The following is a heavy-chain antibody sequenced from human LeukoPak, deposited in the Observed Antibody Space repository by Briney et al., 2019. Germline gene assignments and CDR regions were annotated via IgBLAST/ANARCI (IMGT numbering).Heavy chain of an antibody. D-gene: IGHD6-13*01. CDR1: GYTFTSYD. J-gene: IGHJ5*02. V-gene: IGHV1-8*01. CDR3: ARGDPAAAVDLDP. Sequence: GASVKVSCKASGYTFTSYDINWVRQATGQGLEWMGWMNPNSGNTGYAQKFQGRVTMTKNTSISTAYMELSSLRSEDTAVYYCARGDPAAAVDLDPWGQGTLVTVSS. CDR2: MNPNSGNT.